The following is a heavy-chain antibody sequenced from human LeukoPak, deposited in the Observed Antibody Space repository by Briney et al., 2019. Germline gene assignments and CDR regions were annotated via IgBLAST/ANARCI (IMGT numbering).Heavy chain of an antibody. CDR3: ARDSRSSNYYYYYMDV. CDR2: IYSGGST. V-gene: IGHV3-53*01. CDR1: GFTVSSNY. J-gene: IGHJ6*03. Sequence: GGSLRLSCAASGFTVSSNYMSWVRQAPGKGLEWVSVIYSGGSTYYADSVKGRFTISRDNSKNTLYLQMNSLRAEDTAVYYCARDSRSSNYYYYYMDVWGKGTTVTISS. D-gene: IGHD2-2*01.